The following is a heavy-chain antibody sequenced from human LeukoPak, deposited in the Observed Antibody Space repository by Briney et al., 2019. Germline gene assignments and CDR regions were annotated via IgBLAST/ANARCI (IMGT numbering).Heavy chain of an antibody. CDR2: IKSKTAGGTI. V-gene: IGHV3-15*01. J-gene: IGHJ4*02. Sequence: GGSLRLSCVASGFTFTDYFMTWVRQAPGKGLEWVGRIKSKTAGGTIDYAVPVKGRFTISRDDSKNTLYLQMNSLKTEDTAVYYCTTGESMVGSTIHIRWADWGQGTLVTVSS. D-gene: IGHD1-26*01. CDR1: GFTFTDYF. CDR3: TTGESMVGSTIHIRWAD.